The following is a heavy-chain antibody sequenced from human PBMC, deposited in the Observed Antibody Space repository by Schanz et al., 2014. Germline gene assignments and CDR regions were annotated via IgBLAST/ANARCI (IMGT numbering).Heavy chain of an antibody. CDR2: IIPIHGIV. V-gene: IGHV1-69*02. J-gene: IGHJ4*02. Sequence: QLQLVQSGAEVKKPGSSVKVSCKASGGTFSSDTFSWVRQAPGQGLEWMGRIIPIHGIVNYAQRFQDRVRITADKSTFTAYMDVSSLRSEDTTVYYCASSGAGYNSSWDFDYWGQGTLVTVSS. D-gene: IGHD6-13*01. CDR1: GGTFSSDT. CDR3: ASSGAGYNSSWDFDY.